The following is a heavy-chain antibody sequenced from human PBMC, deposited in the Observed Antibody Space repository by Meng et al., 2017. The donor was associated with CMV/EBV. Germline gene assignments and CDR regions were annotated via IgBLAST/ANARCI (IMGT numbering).Heavy chain of an antibody. CDR2: IKQDGSEK. CDR1: GSTFSSYW. CDR3: ARDSGQEDYAGGVGMDV. Sequence: GGSLRLSCAASGSTFSSYWMSWVRQAPGKGLEWVANIKQDGSEKYYVDSVKGRFTISRDNAKNSLYLQMNSLRAEDTAVYYCARDSGQEDYAGGVGMDVWGQGTTVTVSS. J-gene: IGHJ6*02. V-gene: IGHV3-7*01. D-gene: IGHD4-17*01.